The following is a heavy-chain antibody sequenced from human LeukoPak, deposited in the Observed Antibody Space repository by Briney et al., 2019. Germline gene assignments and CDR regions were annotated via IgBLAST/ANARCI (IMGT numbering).Heavy chain of an antibody. J-gene: IGHJ4*02. CDR1: GGSISSYY. V-gene: IGHV4-59*01. CDR3: ARLEDMTTGDLFDY. Sequence: SETLSLTCTVSGGSISSYYWSWIRQPPGKGLEWIGYIYYSGSTNYNPSLKSRVTISVDTSKNQFSLKLSSVTAADTAVYYCARLEDMTTGDLFDYWGQGTLVTVSS. CDR2: IYYSGST. D-gene: IGHD4-17*01.